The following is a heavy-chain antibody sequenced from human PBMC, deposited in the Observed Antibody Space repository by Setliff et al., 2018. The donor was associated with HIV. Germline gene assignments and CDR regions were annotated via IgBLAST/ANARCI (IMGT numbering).Heavy chain of an antibody. V-gene: IGHV3-23*01. Sequence: GGSLRLSCAASGLTLSSRGMSWVRQAPGKGLEWVSSISGSGAGTYYADSVKGRFTISRDNSKKTLYLQMNSLRAEDTAVYYCARDYHAFRMIVVVDNYYGMDVWGQGTTVTVSS. D-gene: IGHD3-22*01. CDR2: ISGSGAGT. CDR3: ARDYHAFRMIVVVDNYYGMDV. J-gene: IGHJ6*02. CDR1: GLTLSSRG.